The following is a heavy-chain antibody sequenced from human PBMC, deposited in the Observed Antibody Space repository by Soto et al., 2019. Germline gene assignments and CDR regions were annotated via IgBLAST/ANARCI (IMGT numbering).Heavy chain of an antibody. D-gene: IGHD3-10*01. V-gene: IGHV3-7*04. Sequence: EVQLVESGGGLVQPGGSLRLSCAASGFTFSSYWMSWVRQAPGKGLEWVANIKQDGSEKYYVDSVKGRFTISRDNAKNSRYLQMNSLRAEDTAVYYCARGDFGVGSSYDYWGQGTLVTVSS. CDR1: GFTFSSYW. J-gene: IGHJ4*02. CDR3: ARGDFGVGSSYDY. CDR2: IKQDGSEK.